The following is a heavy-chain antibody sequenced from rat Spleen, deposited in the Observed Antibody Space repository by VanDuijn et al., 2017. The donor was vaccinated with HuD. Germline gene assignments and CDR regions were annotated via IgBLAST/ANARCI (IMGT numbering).Heavy chain of an antibody. D-gene: IGHD1-10*01. CDR2: ISNDVTTT. Sequence: EVQLVESDGGLVQPGRSLKLSCAASGFTFSGYYMAWVRQAPTKGLEWVATISNDVTTTYYRESVKGRFTISRDNAKSTLYLQMDSLRSEDTATYYCVRYNKYVSYYVLDAWGQGVSVTVSS. V-gene: IGHV5-29*01. CDR3: VRYNKYVSYYVLDA. CDR1: GFTFSGYY. J-gene: IGHJ4*01.